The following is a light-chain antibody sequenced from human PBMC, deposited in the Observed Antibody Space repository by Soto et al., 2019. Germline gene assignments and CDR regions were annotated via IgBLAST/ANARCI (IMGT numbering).Light chain of an antibody. Sequence: QSALTQPASVSGSPGRSISISCTGTSSDVGSYIIVSWYQQKSGEAPKLIIFEVTKRTSGVSARFFGSKSGNTASLTIAELQADYEADYCCSSCGGDGYWVFCGGTPLAVL. V-gene: IGLV2-23*02. CDR1: SSDVGSYII. J-gene: IGLJ3*02. CDR2: EVT. CDR3: SSCGGDGYWV.